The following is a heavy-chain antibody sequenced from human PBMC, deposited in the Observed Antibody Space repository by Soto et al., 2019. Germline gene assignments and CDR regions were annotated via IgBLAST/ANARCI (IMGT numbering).Heavy chain of an antibody. CDR3: SKGDQRIKLCCKNFDN. CDR1: GFTFSSYA. Sequence: PGGSLRLSCAASGFTFSSYAMSWVRQAPGKGLEWVSAISGSGGSTYYADSVKGRFTISRDNSKNTLYLQRNSLRAEDTAVYYCSKGDQRIKLCCKNFDNWGQGTLVTVSS. V-gene: IGHV3-23*01. J-gene: IGHJ4*02. D-gene: IGHD5-18*01. CDR2: ISGSGGST.